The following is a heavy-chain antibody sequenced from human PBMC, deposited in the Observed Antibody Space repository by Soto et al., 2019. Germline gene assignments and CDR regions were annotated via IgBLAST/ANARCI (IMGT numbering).Heavy chain of an antibody. CDR1: GGSISSGGYY. CDR3: ARDRGVRGVINPNWFDP. Sequence: QVQLQESGPGLVKPSQTLSLTCTVSGGSISSGGYYWRWIRQHPGKVLEWLGYIYYSGSTYYNPSLKSRVTISVDTSKNQFSLKLSSVTAADTAVYYCARDRGVRGVINPNWFDPWGQGTLVTVSS. D-gene: IGHD3-10*01. V-gene: IGHV4-31*03. J-gene: IGHJ5*02. CDR2: IYYSGST.